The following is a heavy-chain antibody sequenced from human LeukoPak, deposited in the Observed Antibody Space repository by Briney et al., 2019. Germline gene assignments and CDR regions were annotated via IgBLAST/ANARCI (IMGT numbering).Heavy chain of an antibody. V-gene: IGHV3-21*06. J-gene: IGHJ6*02. CDR1: GFIFSSYA. CDR2: ITTSGGDS. Sequence: GGSLRLSCEASGFIFSSYAMNWVRQAPGKGLEWVSSITTSGGDSFYAYSVKGRITISRDNAKNSLYLQMNSLRAEDTAVYYCARDRYSDSSGYFFYFYGMDVWGQGTTVTVSS. D-gene: IGHD3-22*01. CDR3: ARDRYSDSSGYFFYFYGMDV.